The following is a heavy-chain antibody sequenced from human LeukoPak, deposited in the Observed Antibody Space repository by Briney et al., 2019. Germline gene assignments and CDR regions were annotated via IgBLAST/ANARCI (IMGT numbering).Heavy chain of an antibody. J-gene: IGHJ4*02. CDR1: GFTFSSYW. V-gene: IGHV3-7*04. CDR3: ATDLQPFDY. D-gene: IGHD2-2*01. Sequence: GGSLRLSCAASGFTFSSYWMSCVRQAPGKGLEWVANIKQDGSEKYYVDSVKGRFTISRDNANNSLYLQMNTLRAEDTAVYYCATDLQPFDYWGQGTLVTVSS. CDR2: IKQDGSEK.